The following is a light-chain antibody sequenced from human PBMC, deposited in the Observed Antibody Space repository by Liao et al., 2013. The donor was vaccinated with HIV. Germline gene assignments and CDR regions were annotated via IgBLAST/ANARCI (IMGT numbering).Light chain of an antibody. CDR1: KLGERY. J-gene: IGLJ1*01. CDR3: QTWDRKTGAS. CDR2: RGS. Sequence: SYDLSQPPSVSVSPGQTASITCSGDKLGERYPCWYQQKPGQSPVLVIYRGSKRPSGIPERFSGSQSGNTATLTISGTQTLDAADYYCQTWDRKTGASFGTGTKVTVL. V-gene: IGLV3-1*01.